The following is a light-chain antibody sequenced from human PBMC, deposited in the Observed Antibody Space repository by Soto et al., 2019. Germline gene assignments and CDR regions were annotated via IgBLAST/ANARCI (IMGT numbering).Light chain of an antibody. J-gene: IGKJ2*01. CDR2: GAS. V-gene: IGKV3-20*01. Sequence: EIVLTQSPGTLSSSPGERATLSCRASQSVSSSYLAWYQHKPGQAPRLLIYGASTRATGIPDRFSGSGSGTDFTLTISKLEPEDFAVYYCQQYGSSYLYTFGQGTKVEIK. CDR1: QSVSSSY. CDR3: QQYGSSYLYT.